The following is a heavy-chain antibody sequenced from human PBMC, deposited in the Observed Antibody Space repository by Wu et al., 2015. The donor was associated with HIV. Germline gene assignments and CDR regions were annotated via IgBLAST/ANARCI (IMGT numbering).Heavy chain of an antibody. CDR2: FDPEDGET. CDR3: AVRGNSGSYLDY. CDR1: GYAFTSKY. J-gene: IGHJ4*02. V-gene: IGHV1-24*01. D-gene: IGHD1-26*01. Sequence: QVHLVQSGAEMKKPGASVKVSCKTSGYAFTSKYVHWVRQAPGKGLEWMGGFDPEDGETIYAQKFQGRVTMTEDTSTDTAYMELSSLRSEDTAVYYCAVRGNSGSYLDYWGQGTLVTVSS.